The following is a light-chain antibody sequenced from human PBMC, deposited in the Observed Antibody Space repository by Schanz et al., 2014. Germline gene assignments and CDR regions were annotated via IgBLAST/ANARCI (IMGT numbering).Light chain of an antibody. CDR3: QQYGSSRGST. CDR1: QSFSSDY. J-gene: IGKJ2*01. CDR2: GAS. Sequence: VLTQSPGTLSLSPGERATLSCRASQSFSSDYLAWYQQKPGQAPRLLIYGASYRATGIPDRFSGGGSGTDFTLTITRLEPEDSAIYHCQQYGSSRGSTFGQGTKLEIK. V-gene: IGKV3-20*01.